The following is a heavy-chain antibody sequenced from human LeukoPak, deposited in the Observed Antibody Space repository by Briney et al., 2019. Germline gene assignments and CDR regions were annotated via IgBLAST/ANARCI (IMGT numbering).Heavy chain of an antibody. D-gene: IGHD4-23*01. V-gene: IGHV3-23*01. CDR2: ISASGGGT. CDR3: AKEVTPGALLYGPFDY. Sequence: GGSLRLSCAASEFIFSSYGMSWVRQAPGKGLEWVSAISASGGGTYYADSVKGRFTISRDNPRNTLYLQMNSLRAEDTAIYYCAKEVTPGALLYGPFDYWGQGTLVTVSS. CDR1: EFIFSSYG. J-gene: IGHJ4*02.